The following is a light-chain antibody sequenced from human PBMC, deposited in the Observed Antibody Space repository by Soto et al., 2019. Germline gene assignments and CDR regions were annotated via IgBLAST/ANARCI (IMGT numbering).Light chain of an antibody. V-gene: IGKV3-20*01. J-gene: IGKJ5*01. CDR3: QQYGSSPPIT. CDR1: QSVSSSY. Sequence: EIVLTQSPGTLSLFSGERANLSCRASQSVSSSYLAWYQQKPGQAPRLLIYGASSRATGIPDRFSGSGSGTDFTLTISRLEPEDFAVYYCQQYGSSPPITCGQGTRLEIK. CDR2: GAS.